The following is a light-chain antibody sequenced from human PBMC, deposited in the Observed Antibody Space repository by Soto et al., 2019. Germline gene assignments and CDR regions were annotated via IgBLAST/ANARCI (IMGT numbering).Light chain of an antibody. CDR2: DVS. Sequence: QSALXQPASVSGSPVQSIAISCTETSSDVGGYKYVSWYQQHPGKAPKLMIYDVSNRPSGVSDRFSGSKSGNTASLTISGLQAEDEADYYCSSYTSGSTYVFGTGTKVTVL. V-gene: IGLV2-14*01. CDR1: SSDVGGYKY. CDR3: SSYTSGSTYV. J-gene: IGLJ1*01.